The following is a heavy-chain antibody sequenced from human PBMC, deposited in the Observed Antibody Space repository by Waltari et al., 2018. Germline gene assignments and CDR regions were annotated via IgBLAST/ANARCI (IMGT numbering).Heavy chain of an antibody. CDR1: GGSISSSSYY. Sequence: QLQLQESGPGLVKPSETLSLTCTVSGGSISSSSYYWGWIRPPPGKGLEWIGSIYYSGSTYYNPSLKSRVTISVDTSKNQFSLKLSSVTAADTAVYYCARATNWVGDFDYWGQGTLVTVSS. CDR2: IYYSGST. D-gene: IGHD7-27*01. J-gene: IGHJ4*02. V-gene: IGHV4-39*07. CDR3: ARATNWVGDFDY.